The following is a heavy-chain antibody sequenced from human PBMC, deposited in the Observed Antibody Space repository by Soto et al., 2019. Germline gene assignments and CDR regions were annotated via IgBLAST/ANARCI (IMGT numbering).Heavy chain of an antibody. V-gene: IGHV1-18*01. CDR3: ARGYTDFDY. J-gene: IGHJ4*02. CDR2: ISTYNGNT. CDR1: GYSFSSFG. D-gene: IGHD1-26*01. Sequence: QVQLVQSGAEVKNPGASVKVSCKASGYSFSSFGISWVRQAAGQGLEWMGWISTYNGNTNYAQKLQDRVTMTTDTSTRTAYMELGSLRSDDTAVYYGARGYTDFDYWGQGTLVTVSS.